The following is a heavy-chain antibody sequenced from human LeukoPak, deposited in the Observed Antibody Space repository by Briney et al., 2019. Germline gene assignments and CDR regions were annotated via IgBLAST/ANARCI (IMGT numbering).Heavy chain of an antibody. D-gene: IGHD6-19*01. CDR1: GFTFSSYW. Sequence: GGSLRLSCAASGFTFSSYWMNWVRQAPGKGLEWVSYISSSSSTIYYADSVKGRFTISRDNAKNSLYLQMNSLRAEATAVYYCARDSEWLVVDYWGQGTLVTVSS. J-gene: IGHJ4*02. CDR2: ISSSSSTI. V-gene: IGHV3-48*04. CDR3: ARDSEWLVVDY.